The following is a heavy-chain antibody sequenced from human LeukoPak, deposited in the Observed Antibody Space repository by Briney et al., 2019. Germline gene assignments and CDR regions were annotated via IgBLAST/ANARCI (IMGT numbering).Heavy chain of an antibody. CDR3: ASLPALLTYYYDSSGYH. Sequence: SETLSLTCTVSGGSISSYYWSWIRQPPGKGLEWIGYIYYSGSTNYNPSLKSRVTISVDASKNQFSLKLSSVTAADTAVYYCASLPALLTYYYDSSGYHWGQGTLVTVSS. D-gene: IGHD3-22*01. CDR1: GGSISSYY. CDR2: IYYSGST. J-gene: IGHJ5*02. V-gene: IGHV4-59*08.